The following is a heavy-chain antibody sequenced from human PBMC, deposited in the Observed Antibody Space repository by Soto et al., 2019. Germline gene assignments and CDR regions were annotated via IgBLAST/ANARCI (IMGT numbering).Heavy chain of an antibody. CDR2: INAGNGNT. CDR3: SRGPPRCSGGSCYFPAWYY. CDR1: GYTFTSYA. D-gene: IGHD2-15*01. V-gene: IGHV1-3*01. Sequence: QVQLVQSGAEVKKPGASVKVSCKASGYTFTSYAMHWVRQAPGQRLEWMGWINAGNGNTKYSQKFQGRVTITRDTAASTAHMELSSLRSEDTAVYYCSRGPPRCSGGSCYFPAWYYWGQGTLVTVSS. J-gene: IGHJ4*02.